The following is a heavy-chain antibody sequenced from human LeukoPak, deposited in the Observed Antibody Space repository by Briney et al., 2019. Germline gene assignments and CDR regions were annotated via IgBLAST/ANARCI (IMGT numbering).Heavy chain of an antibody. CDR3: TREVLVRGVRYYGMDV. D-gene: IGHD3-10*01. V-gene: IGHV3-30*03. CDR2: TSYDGSNK. Sequence: PGGSLRLSCAASGFTFSSYWMHWVRQAPGKGLEWVALTSYDGSNKDYADSVKGRFTISRDNSKNTLYLQMDSLRSEDTAVFYCTREVLVRGVRYYGMDVWGQGTTVTVSS. J-gene: IGHJ6*02. CDR1: GFTFSSYW.